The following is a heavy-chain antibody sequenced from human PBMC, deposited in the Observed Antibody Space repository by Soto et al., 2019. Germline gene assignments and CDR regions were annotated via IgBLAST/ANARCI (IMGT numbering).Heavy chain of an antibody. CDR1: GGTFSSYT. J-gene: IGHJ6*02. CDR2: IIPILGNT. V-gene: IGHV1-18*01. D-gene: IGHD5-12*01. CDR3: ARALGYSGYAGMDV. Sequence: ASVKVSCKASGGTFSSYTISWVRQAPGQGLEWMGRIIPILGNTNYAQKLQGRVTMTTDTSTSTAYMELRSLRSDDTAVYYCARALGYSGYAGMDVWGQGTTVTVSS.